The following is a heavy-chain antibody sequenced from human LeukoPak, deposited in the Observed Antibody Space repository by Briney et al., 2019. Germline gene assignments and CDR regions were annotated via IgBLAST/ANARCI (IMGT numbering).Heavy chain of an antibody. D-gene: IGHD2-2*01. CDR2: IYYSGST. V-gene: IGHV4-59*01. CDR1: GGSISSYY. J-gene: IGHJ5*02. CDR3: ARGIVVVSAAGAWFDP. Sequence: PSETLSLTCTVSGGSISSYYWSWIRQPPGKGLEWIGYIYYSGSTNYNPSLKSRVTISVDTSKNQFSLKLSSVTAADTAVYYCARGIVVVSAAGAWFDPWGQGTLVTVSS.